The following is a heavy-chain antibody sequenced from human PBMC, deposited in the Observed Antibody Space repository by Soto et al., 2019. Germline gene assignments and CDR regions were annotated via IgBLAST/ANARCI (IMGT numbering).Heavy chain of an antibody. CDR1: GYTFTSYG. D-gene: IGHD1-20*01. CDR2: ISTYNGNT. V-gene: IGHV1-18*01. CDR3: ARGADNWKLNYYSYYMDV. Sequence: ASVKVSCKASGYTFTSYGISWVRQAPGQGLEWMGWISTYNGNTNYAQKLQGRVTMTTDTSTSTAYMELRSLRSDDAAVYYCARGADNWKLNYYSYYMDVWGKGTTVTVSS. J-gene: IGHJ6*03.